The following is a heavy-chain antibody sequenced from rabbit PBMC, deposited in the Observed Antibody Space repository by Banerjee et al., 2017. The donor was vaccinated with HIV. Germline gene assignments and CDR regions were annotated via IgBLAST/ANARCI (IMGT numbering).Heavy chain of an antibody. CDR1: GFSFSSSYW. CDR3: ARYDSSSGYSL. J-gene: IGHJ3*01. Sequence: QSLEESGGDLVKPGASLTLTCTASGFSFSSSYWICWVRQAPGKGLEWIACIYAGSSGSTYYASWAKGRFTISKTSSTTVTLQMTSLTAADTATYFCARYDSSSGYSLWGQGTLVTVS. CDR2: IYAGSSGST. D-gene: IGHD1-1*01. V-gene: IGHV1S40*01.